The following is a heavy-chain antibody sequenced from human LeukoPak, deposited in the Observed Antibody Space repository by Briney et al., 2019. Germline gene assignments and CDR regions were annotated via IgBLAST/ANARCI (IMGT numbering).Heavy chain of an antibody. Sequence: GGSLRPSCAASGFTFDDYGMSWVRQAPGKGLEWVSGINWNGGSTGYADSVKGRFTISRDNAKNSLYLQMNSLRAEDTALYYCARGADYGLRYYFDYWGQGTLVTVS. CDR3: ARGADYGLRYYFDY. D-gene: IGHD4-17*01. J-gene: IGHJ4*02. CDR1: GFTFDDYG. V-gene: IGHV3-20*04. CDR2: INWNGGST.